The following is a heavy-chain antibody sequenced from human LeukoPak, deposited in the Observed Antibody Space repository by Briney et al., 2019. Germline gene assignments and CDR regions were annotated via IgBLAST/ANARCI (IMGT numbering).Heavy chain of an antibody. J-gene: IGHJ4*02. D-gene: IGHD2-15*01. V-gene: IGHV4-34*01. CDR2: INHSGST. CDR1: GGSFSGYY. CDR3: AIRSLVAATRRPFDY. Sequence: SETLSLTCAVYGGSFSGYYWSWIRQPPGKGLEWIREINHSGSTNYNPSLKSRVTISVDTSKNQFSLKLSSVTAADTAVYYCAIRSLVAATRRPFDYWGQGTLVTVSS.